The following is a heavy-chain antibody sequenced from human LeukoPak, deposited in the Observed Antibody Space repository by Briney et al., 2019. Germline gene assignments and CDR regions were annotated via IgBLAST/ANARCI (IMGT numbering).Heavy chain of an antibody. D-gene: IGHD1-1*01. CDR1: GGSLSGYY. CDR2: INHSGST. J-gene: IGHJ3*02. CDR3: ARDPLERQDIAFDI. Sequence: PSETLSLTCAVYGGSLSGYYWSWIRQPPGKGLEWIGDINHSGSTNYNPSLMSRVTISVDTSKSQLSLQLSSVTAADTAVYYCARDPLERQDIAFDIRGQGTLVTVS. V-gene: IGHV4-34*01.